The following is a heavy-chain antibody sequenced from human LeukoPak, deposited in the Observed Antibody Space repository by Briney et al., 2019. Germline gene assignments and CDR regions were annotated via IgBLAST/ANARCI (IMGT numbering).Heavy chain of an antibody. Sequence: GGSLRLSCAVSGFSLSDYEMNWVRQAPGKGLEWVSYITKTSNERYYADSVEGRFTISRDNPKNSLYLLMNSLGVEDTAVYYCAREGSVDDFDYWGQGIQVTVSS. CDR1: GFSLSDYE. CDR3: AREGSVDDFDY. D-gene: IGHD6-19*01. V-gene: IGHV3-48*03. J-gene: IGHJ4*02. CDR2: ITKTSNER.